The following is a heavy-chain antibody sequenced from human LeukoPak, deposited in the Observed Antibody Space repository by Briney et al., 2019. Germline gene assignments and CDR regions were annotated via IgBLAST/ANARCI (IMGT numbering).Heavy chain of an antibody. CDR3: AKDHTLYGSSSIAGY. V-gene: IGHV3-30*02. CDR2: IRYDGSNK. D-gene: IGHD6-6*01. J-gene: IGHJ4*02. Sequence: GGSLRLSCVASGFTFSSYGMHWVRQAPGKGLEWVAFIRYDGSNKYYADSVKGRFTISRDNSKNTLYLQMNSLRAEDTAVYYCAKDHTLYGSSSIAGYWGQGTLVTVSS. CDR1: GFTFSSYG.